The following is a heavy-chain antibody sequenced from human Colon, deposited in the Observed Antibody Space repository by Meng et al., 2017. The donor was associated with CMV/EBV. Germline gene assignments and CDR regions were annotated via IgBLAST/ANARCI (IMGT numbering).Heavy chain of an antibody. CDR2: IYYSGST. V-gene: IGHV4-30-4*08. D-gene: IGHD3-10*01. CDR3: ARDKRNGSGIDY. J-gene: IGHJ4*02. Sequence: VSGGSISSGDYYWSWLRPPPGKGLEWIGYIYYSGSTYYTPSLKSRVTISVDTSKNQFSLKLSSVTAADTAVYYWARDKRNGSGIDYWGQGTLVTVSS. CDR1: GGSISSGDYY.